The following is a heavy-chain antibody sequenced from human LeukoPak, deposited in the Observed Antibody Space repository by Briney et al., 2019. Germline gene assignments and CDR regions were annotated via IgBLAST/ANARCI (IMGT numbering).Heavy chain of an antibody. CDR3: ARDLPRTSAFDY. CDR1: GGSISSYY. J-gene: IGHJ4*02. CDR2: IYSSGST. Sequence: SETLSLTCTVSGGSISSYYWNWIRQPPGKGLEWIGYIYSSGSTNYNPSLKSRVTISVDTSKNQFSLRLSSVTAADTAVYYCARDLPRTSAFDYWGQGTLVTVSS. V-gene: IGHV4-59*01.